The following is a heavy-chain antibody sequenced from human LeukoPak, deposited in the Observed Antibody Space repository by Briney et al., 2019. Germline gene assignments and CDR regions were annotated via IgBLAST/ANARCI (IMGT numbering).Heavy chain of an antibody. CDR3: ARSARHCNNGVCFTDYYIDL. CDR2: INPNSGDP. CDR1: GYTFTDSY. V-gene: IGHV1-2*06. J-gene: IGHJ6*03. D-gene: IGHD2-8*01. Sequence: AASVKVSCKTSGYTFTDSYIHWVRQAPGQGLEWMGRINPNSGDPNYPQKFQGRVTMARDTSISTAYMEMSSLTPDDTAVYYCARSARHCNNGVCFTDYYIDLWGKGTTVIVSS.